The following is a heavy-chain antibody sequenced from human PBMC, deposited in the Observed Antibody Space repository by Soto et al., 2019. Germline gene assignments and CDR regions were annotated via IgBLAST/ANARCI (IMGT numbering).Heavy chain of an antibody. CDR1: GGSISSGGYY. CDR2: IYYSGST. Sequence: SETLSLTCTFSGGSISSGGYYCSWIRQHPGKGLEWIGYIYYSGSTYYNPSLKSRVTISVDTSKNQFSLRLSSVTAADTAVYYCARDNPLKNYDFWSGYYGSYGMDVWGQGTTVTVSS. D-gene: IGHD3-3*01. J-gene: IGHJ6*02. CDR3: ARDNPLKNYDFWSGYYGSYGMDV. V-gene: IGHV4-31*03.